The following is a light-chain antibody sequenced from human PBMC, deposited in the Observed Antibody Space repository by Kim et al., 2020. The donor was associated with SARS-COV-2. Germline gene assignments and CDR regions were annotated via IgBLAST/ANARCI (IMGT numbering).Light chain of an antibody. J-gene: IGKJ5*01. CDR3: QRTSCPIT. CDR1: QGVGDF. Sequence: SVSKGEGATLSCRARQGVGDFLAWYQQRPGQPPRLLFYGASKRDTGIPTGFSGGESGTDFTLTVTALGPEDFALYYCQRTSCPITFGQGTRLEI. V-gene: IGKV3-11*01. CDR2: GAS.